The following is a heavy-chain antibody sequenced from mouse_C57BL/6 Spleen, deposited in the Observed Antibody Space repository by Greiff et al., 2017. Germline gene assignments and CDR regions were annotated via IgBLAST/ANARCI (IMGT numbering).Heavy chain of an antibody. CDR1: GYSITSGYY. CDR2: ISYDGSH. J-gene: IGHJ1*03. V-gene: IGHV3-6*01. Sequence: EVQLQESGPGLVKPSQSLSLTCSVTGYSITSGYYWNWIRQFPGNKLEWMGYISYDGSHNYNPSLKNRISITRDTSKHQFFLKLNSVTTEDTATYYCASSYYSKDWYFDVWGTGTTVTVSS. D-gene: IGHD2-5*01. CDR3: ASSYYSKDWYFDV.